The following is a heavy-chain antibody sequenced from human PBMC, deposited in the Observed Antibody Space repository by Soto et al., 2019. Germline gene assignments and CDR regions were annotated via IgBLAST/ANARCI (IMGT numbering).Heavy chain of an antibody. J-gene: IGHJ6*03. CDR1: GGSFSGYY. CDR3: ARGPQGTWSGYYRYYYYYYMDV. V-gene: IGHV4-34*01. CDR2: INHSGST. D-gene: IGHD3-3*01. Sequence: PSETLSLTCAVYGGSFSGYYWSWIRQPPGKGLEWIGEINHSGSTNYNPSLKSRVTISVDTSKNQFSLKLSSVTAADTAVYYCARGPQGTWSGYYRYYYYYYMDVWGQGTTVTVSS.